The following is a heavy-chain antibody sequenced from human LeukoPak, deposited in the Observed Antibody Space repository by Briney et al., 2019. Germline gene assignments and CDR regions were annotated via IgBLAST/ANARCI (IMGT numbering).Heavy chain of an antibody. V-gene: IGHV3-21*01. CDR1: GFTFSSYS. Sequence: GGSLRLSCAASGFTFSSYSMNWVRQAPGKGLEWVSSISSSSSYIYYADSVKGRFTISRDNAKNSLYLQMNSLRAEDTAVYYCARGVQYYYDSSGYSYWGQGTLVTVSS. CDR3: ARGVQYYYDSSGYSY. J-gene: IGHJ4*02. CDR2: ISSSSSYI. D-gene: IGHD3-22*01.